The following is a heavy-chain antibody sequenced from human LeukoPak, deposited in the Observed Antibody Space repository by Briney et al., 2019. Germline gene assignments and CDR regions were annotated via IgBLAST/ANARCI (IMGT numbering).Heavy chain of an antibody. CDR2: INHSGST. Sequence: SETLSLTCAVYGGSFSGYYWSWIRQPPGKGLEWIGEINHSGSTNYNPSLKSRVTISVDTSKNQFSLKLSSVTAADTAVYYCARVGRMGFDIWGQGTMVTVSS. CDR1: GGSFSGYY. CDR3: ARVGRMGFDI. J-gene: IGHJ3*02. D-gene: IGHD2-8*01. V-gene: IGHV4-34*01.